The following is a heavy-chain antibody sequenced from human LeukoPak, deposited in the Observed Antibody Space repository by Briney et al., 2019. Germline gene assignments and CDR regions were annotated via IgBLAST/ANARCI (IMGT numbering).Heavy chain of an antibody. V-gene: IGHV4-61*08. J-gene: IGHJ4*02. D-gene: IGHD3-3*01. CDR3: ARGTSLDFWSGYYTGIEFDY. CDR1: GGSISSGGYY. CDR2: IYYSGST. Sequence: SETLSLTCTVSGGSISSGGYYWSWIRQHPGKGLEWIGYIYYSGSTNYNPPLKSRVTISVDTSKNQFSLKLSSVTAADTAVYYCARGTSLDFWSGYYTGIEFDYWGQGTLVTVSS.